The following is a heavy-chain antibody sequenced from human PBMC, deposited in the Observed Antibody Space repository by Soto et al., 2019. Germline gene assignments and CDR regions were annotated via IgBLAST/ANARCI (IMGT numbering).Heavy chain of an antibody. CDR1: GGSISSSSYY. J-gene: IGHJ4*02. Sequence: SETLSLTCTVSGGSISSSSYYWGWIRQPPGKGLEWIGSIYYSGSTYYNPSLKSRVTISIATSYSQFSLKLSSVTAADTAVYYCARHFGLGYCSSASCSDFDYWGQGTLVTVSS. V-gene: IGHV4-39*01. D-gene: IGHD2-2*01. CDR2: IYYSGST. CDR3: ARHFGLGYCSSASCSDFDY.